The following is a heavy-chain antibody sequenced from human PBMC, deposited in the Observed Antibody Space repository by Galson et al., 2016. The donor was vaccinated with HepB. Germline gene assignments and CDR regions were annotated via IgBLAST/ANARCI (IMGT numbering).Heavy chain of an antibody. Sequence: SLRLSCAASGFTFSNYHMNWVRQSPERGLEWVSFVSSGGDTTYYIDSVRGRFTVSRDNSKDTLYLQMDNLRAEDTATYYCAKDHGYCRGGSCHFDRLAWGLGTLVTVSS. CDR2: VSSGGDTT. CDR1: GFTFSNYH. V-gene: IGHV3-23*03. CDR3: AKDHGYCRGGSCHFDRLA. J-gene: IGHJ5*02. D-gene: IGHD2-15*01.